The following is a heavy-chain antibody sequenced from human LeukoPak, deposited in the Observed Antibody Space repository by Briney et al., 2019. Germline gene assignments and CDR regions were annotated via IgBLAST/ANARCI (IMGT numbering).Heavy chain of an antibody. D-gene: IGHD6-13*01. Sequence: PGGSLRLSCAASGFTFSTYSMNWVRQAPGKGLEWVSYIPFSSSTIYYADSVKGRFTISRDNAKNSLYPQMNSLRAEDTAVYYCARGYSSSWYFVFDYWGQGTLVTVSS. CDR3: ARGYSSSWYFVFDY. V-gene: IGHV3-48*01. J-gene: IGHJ4*02. CDR2: IPFSSSTI. CDR1: GFTFSTYS.